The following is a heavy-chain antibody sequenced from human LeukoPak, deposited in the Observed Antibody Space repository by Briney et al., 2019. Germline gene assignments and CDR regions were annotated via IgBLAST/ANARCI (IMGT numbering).Heavy chain of an antibody. D-gene: IGHD1-26*01. CDR3: VKAFGGSYQFDY. V-gene: IGHV3-23*01. Sequence: GGSLRLSCAASGFTFSSYAMSWVRQAPGKGLEWVSAISGSGGSTYYADSVKGRFTISRDNSKNTLYLQVSSLRAEDTAVYYCVKAFGGSYQFDYWGQGTLVTVSS. CDR1: GFTFSSYA. CDR2: ISGSGGST. J-gene: IGHJ4*02.